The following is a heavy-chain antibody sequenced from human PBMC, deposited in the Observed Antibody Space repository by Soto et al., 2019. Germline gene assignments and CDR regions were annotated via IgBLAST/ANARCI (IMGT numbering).Heavy chain of an antibody. Sequence: GASVKVSCKASGYTFTSYAMHWVRQAPGQRLEWMGWINAGNGNTKYSQKFQGRVTITRDTSASTAYMELSSLRSEDTAVYYCARDPRSSSWYGYFQHWGHRTLVTVSS. CDR1: GYTFTSYA. V-gene: IGHV1-3*01. CDR2: INAGNGNT. CDR3: ARDPRSSSWYGYFQH. J-gene: IGHJ1*01. D-gene: IGHD6-13*01.